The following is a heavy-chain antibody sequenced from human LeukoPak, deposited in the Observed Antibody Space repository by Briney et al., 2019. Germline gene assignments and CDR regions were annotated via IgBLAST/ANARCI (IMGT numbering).Heavy chain of an antibody. Sequence: SQTLSLTCTVSGGSISSGDYYWSWIRQPPGEGLEWIGYIYYSGSTYYNPSLKSRVTISVDTSKNQFSLKLSSVTAADPAVYYCARDYYDSSGYYYIPFDYWGQGTLVTVSS. D-gene: IGHD3-22*01. CDR3: ARDYYDSSGYYYIPFDY. J-gene: IGHJ4*02. CDR1: GGSISSGDYY. V-gene: IGHV4-30-4*08. CDR2: IYYSGST.